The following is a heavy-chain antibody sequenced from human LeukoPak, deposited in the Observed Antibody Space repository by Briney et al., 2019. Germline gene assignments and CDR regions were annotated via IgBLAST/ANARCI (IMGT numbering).Heavy chain of an antibody. CDR3: VRGVGVSRFNYLDP. CDR1: GFTSSSFG. CDR2: IWYDASNK. Sequence: GRSLTLSCAASGFTSSSFGMHWVRQAPGKGLEWVAVIWYDASNKYYGDSVKGRFTISRDNSKNTLYLQMNSLRDDDTAVYYCVRGVGVSRFNYLDPWGQGTLVIVSS. D-gene: IGHD1-7*01. J-gene: IGHJ5*02. V-gene: IGHV3-33*01.